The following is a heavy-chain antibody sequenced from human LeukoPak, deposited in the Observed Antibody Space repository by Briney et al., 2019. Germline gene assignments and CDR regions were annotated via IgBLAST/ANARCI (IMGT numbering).Heavy chain of an antibody. J-gene: IGHJ4*02. CDR1: GFTFSSYA. Sequence: PGGSLRLSCAASGFTFSSYAMSWVRQAPGKGLQWVSAISGSGGSTYYADSVKGRFTISRDNSKNTLFLQMNSLRAEDTAVYYCAKVTTYYDSSGYFDYWGQGTLVTVSS. D-gene: IGHD3-22*01. CDR2: ISGSGGST. CDR3: AKVTTYYDSSGYFDY. V-gene: IGHV3-23*01.